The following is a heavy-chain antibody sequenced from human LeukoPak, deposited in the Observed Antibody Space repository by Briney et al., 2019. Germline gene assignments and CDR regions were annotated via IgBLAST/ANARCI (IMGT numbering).Heavy chain of an antibody. Sequence: SETLSLTCTVSGGSISSYYWSWIRQPAGKGLEWIGRIYTSGSTNYNPSLKSRVTMSVDTSKNQFSLKPSSVTAADTAVYYCARPTMKVVADSLDDAFDIWGQGTMVTVSS. CDR2: IYTSGST. CDR1: GGSISSYY. CDR3: ARPTMKVVADSLDDAFDI. V-gene: IGHV4-4*07. J-gene: IGHJ3*02. D-gene: IGHD3-22*01.